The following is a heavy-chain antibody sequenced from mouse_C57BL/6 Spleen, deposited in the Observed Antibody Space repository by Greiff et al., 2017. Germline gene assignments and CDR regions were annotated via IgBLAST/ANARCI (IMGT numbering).Heavy chain of an antibody. Sequence: VQLQQSGAELVRPGASVKLSCKASGYTFTDYYINWVKQRPGQGLEWIARIYPGSGNTYYNEKFKGKATLTAEKSSSTAYMQLSSLTSEDSAVYFCARSGTGTGDYWGQGTTLTVSS. CDR2: IYPGSGNT. V-gene: IGHV1-76*01. D-gene: IGHD4-1*01. J-gene: IGHJ2*01. CDR1: GYTFTDYY. CDR3: ARSGTGTGDY.